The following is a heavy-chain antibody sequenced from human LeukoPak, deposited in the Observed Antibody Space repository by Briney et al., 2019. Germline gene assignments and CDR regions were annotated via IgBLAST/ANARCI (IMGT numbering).Heavy chain of an antibody. CDR1: GSTFSDYY. J-gene: IGHJ4*02. D-gene: IGHD6-19*01. CDR2: ISSSSSYT. CDR3: ARDGAVAGTVVDY. V-gene: IGHV3-11*06. Sequence: KPGASLRLSSAASGSTFSDYYMSWIRQAPGEGLEWVSYISSSSSYTNYADSVKGRFTISRDNAKNSLYLQMNRLRAEDTAVYYCARDGAVAGTVVDYWGQGTLVTVSS.